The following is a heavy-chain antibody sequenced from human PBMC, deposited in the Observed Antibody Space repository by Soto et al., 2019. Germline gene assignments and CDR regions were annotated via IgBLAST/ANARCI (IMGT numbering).Heavy chain of an antibody. D-gene: IGHD3-16*02. CDR3: ARANAGDYIWGSYRFDY. CDR1: GGSISSGGYY. CDR2: IYYSGST. J-gene: IGHJ4*02. V-gene: IGHV4-31*03. Sequence: SETLSLTCTVSGGSISSGGYYWSWIRQHPGKGLEWIGYIYYSGSTYYNPSLKSRVTISVDTSKNQFSLKLSSVTAADTAVYYCARANAGDYIWGSYRFDYWGQGTLVTVSS.